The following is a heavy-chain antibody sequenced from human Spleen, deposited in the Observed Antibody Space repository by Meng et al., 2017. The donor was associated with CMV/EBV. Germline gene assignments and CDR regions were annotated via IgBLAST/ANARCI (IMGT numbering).Heavy chain of an antibody. Sequence: KTSGYRFHGCYIHWVRRAPGQGLEWMGLINPKNGDTNYAQRFEGRVSMTTDTSITTVYMELSSLRFDDTAFYYCTRRPLGSTRPFDYWGQGTLVTVSS. D-gene: IGHD1-26*01. CDR2: INPKNGDT. J-gene: IGHJ4*02. CDR3: TRRPLGSTRPFDY. V-gene: IGHV1-2*06. CDR1: GYRFHGCY.